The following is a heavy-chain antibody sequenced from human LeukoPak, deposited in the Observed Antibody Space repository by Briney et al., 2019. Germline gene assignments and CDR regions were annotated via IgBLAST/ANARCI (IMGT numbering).Heavy chain of an antibody. CDR3: ASRGSSSSSLNFQY. D-gene: IGHD6-13*01. V-gene: IGHV3-48*01. CDR2: ITGSGDTI. J-gene: IGHJ1*01. CDR1: GFTFSPYN. Sequence: LSGGSLRLSCAASGFTFSPYNMNWVRQAPGKGLEWISYITGSGDTIFYADSVKGRFTISRDNAKNSLFLQMNSLRAEDTAVYYCASRGSSSSSLNFQYWGQGTLVIVSS.